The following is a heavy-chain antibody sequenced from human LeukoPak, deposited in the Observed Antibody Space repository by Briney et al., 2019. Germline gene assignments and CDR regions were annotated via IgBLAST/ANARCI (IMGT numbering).Heavy chain of an antibody. D-gene: IGHD5-12*01. CDR1: GYTFTGYY. J-gene: IGHJ4*02. V-gene: IGHV1-2*02. CDR3: ARGNAPDNELVWWLRDTYYFDY. CDR2: INPNSGGT. Sequence: GASVKVSCKASGYTFTGYYMHWVRQAPGQGLEWMGCINPNSGGTNYAQKFQGRVTMTRDTSISTAYMELSRLRSDDTAVYYCARGNAPDNELVWWLRDTYYFDYWGQGTLVTVSS.